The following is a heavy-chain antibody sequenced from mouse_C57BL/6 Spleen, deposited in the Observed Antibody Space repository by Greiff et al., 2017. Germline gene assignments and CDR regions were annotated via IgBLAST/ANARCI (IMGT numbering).Heavy chain of an antibody. CDR2: INPSNGGT. CDR1: GYTFTSYW. CDR3: ARYNYSNLYYYDMEY. Sequence: QVQLQQPGTELVKPGASVKLSCKASGYTFTSYWMHWVKQRPGQGLEWIGNINPSNGGTNYNEKFKSKATLTVDKSSSTAYMQLSSLTSEDSAVYYCARYNYSNLYYYDMEYWGQGTTVTVSS. V-gene: IGHV1-53*01. J-gene: IGHJ4*01. D-gene: IGHD2-5*01.